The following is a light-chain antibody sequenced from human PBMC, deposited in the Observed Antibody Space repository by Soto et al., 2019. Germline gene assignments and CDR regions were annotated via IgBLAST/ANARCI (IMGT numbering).Light chain of an antibody. J-gene: IGKJ1*01. Sequence: DIVLTQSPATLSLSPGERATLSCGASQTISSNNLAWYQQKPGQAPSLLIYGTSNRATGIPDRFSGSGSGTDFTLTISRLEPEDSAMYYCQQFGSWTFGQGTKVEI. CDR3: QQFGSWT. CDR1: QTISSNN. V-gene: IGKV3-20*01. CDR2: GTS.